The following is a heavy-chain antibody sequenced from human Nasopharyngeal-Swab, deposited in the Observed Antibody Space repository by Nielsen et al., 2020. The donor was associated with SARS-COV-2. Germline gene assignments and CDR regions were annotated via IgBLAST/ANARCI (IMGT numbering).Heavy chain of an antibody. CDR2: ISSSSSYI. Sequence: GESLKISCAASGFTFNNYNFNWVRQAPGKGLEWVSSISSSSSYIYYADSVKGRFTISRDNAKNSLYLQMNSLRAEDTAVYYCARDGLDYDFWSAYFMDVWGQGILVTVSS. V-gene: IGHV3-21*01. CDR1: GFTFNNYN. D-gene: IGHD3-3*01. CDR3: ARDGLDYDFWSAYFMDV. J-gene: IGHJ4*02.